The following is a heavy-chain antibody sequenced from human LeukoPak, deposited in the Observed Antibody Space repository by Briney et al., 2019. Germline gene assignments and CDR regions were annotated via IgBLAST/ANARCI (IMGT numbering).Heavy chain of an antibody. CDR2: ISWNSGSI. J-gene: IGHJ6*02. Sequence: SLRLSCAASGFTFDDYAMHWVRQAPGKGLEWVSGISWNSGSIGYADSVKGRFTISRDNAKNSLYLQMNSLRAEDTALYHCARVDYGSGSYHYGMDVWGQGTTVTVSS. CDR1: GFTFDDYA. V-gene: IGHV3-9*01. CDR3: ARVDYGSGSYHYGMDV. D-gene: IGHD3-10*01.